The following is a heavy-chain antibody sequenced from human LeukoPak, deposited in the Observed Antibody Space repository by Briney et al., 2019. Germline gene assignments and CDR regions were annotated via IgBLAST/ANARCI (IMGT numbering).Heavy chain of an antibody. Sequence: PSETLSLTCTVSGGSISSYYWSWIRQPAGKGLEWIGRIYTSGSTNYNPSLKSRVTMSVDTSKNQFSLKLSSVTAADTAVYYCARDLAAAGTPYWYLDLWGRGTLVTVSS. J-gene: IGHJ2*01. V-gene: IGHV4-4*07. CDR3: ARDLAAAGTPYWYLDL. CDR2: IYTSGST. CDR1: GGSISSYY. D-gene: IGHD6-13*01.